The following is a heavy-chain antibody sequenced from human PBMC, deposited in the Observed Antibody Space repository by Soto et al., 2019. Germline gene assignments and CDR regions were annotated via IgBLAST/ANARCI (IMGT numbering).Heavy chain of an antibody. D-gene: IGHD5-18*01. CDR3: ARDKSSRGYSYGYAYYYYGMDV. J-gene: IGHJ6*02. CDR1: GGSISSYY. Sequence: XGTLSLNCTFSGGSISSYYWSWIRQPPGKGLEWIGYIYYSGSTNYNPSLKSRVTISVDTSKNQFSLKLSSVTAADTAVYYCARDKSSRGYSYGYAYYYYGMDVWGQGTTVTVSS. CDR2: IYYSGST. V-gene: IGHV4-59*01.